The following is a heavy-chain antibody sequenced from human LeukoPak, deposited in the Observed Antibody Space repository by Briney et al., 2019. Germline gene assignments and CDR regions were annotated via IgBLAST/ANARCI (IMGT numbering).Heavy chain of an antibody. CDR1: GFTFSSYG. CDR3: ARDHITMVRGAHYGMDV. J-gene: IGHJ6*02. Sequence: PGGSLRLSCAASGFTFSSYGMHWVRQAPGKGLEWVAVIWYDGSNKYYADSVKGRFTISRDNSKNTLYLQMNSLRAEDTAVYYCARDHITMVRGAHYGMDVWGQGTTVTVSS. CDR2: IWYDGSNK. D-gene: IGHD3-10*01. V-gene: IGHV3-33*01.